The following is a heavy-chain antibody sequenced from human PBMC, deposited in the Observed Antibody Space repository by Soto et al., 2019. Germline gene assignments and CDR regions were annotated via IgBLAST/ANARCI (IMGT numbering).Heavy chain of an antibody. CDR1: GGTFSSYA. J-gene: IGHJ5*02. V-gene: IGHV1-18*01. Sequence: ASVKVSCKASGGTFSSYAISWVRQAPGQGLEWMGWITAYNRNTNYAQKLRGRVTMTTDTSTSTAYMDLRSLRSDDTAVYYCARGSWSEGFDPWGQGTLVTVSS. CDR3: ARGSWSEGFDP. D-gene: IGHD2-15*01. CDR2: ITAYNRNT.